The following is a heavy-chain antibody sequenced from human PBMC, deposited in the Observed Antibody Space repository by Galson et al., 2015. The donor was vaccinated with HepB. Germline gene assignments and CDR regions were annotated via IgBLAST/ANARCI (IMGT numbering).Heavy chain of an antibody. CDR3: AKMRYQLLSSYYYMDV. CDR2: ISGSGGNT. CDR1: GFTFSSYA. J-gene: IGHJ6*03. Sequence: SLRLSCAASGFTFSSYAMSWVRQAPGKGLEWVSAISGSGGNTYYADSVKGRFTISRDNSKNTLYLRMNSLSAEDTAVYYCAKMRYQLLSSYYYMDVWGKGTTVTVSS. D-gene: IGHD2-2*01. V-gene: IGHV3-23*01.